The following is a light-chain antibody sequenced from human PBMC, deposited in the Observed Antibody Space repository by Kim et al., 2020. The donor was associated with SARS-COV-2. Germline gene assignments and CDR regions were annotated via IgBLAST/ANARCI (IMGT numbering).Light chain of an antibody. CDR2: WAS. CDR1: QSVLYSSNNKNY. V-gene: IGKV4-1*01. J-gene: IGKJ2*01. CDR3: LRHYNTPPYT. Sequence: ATINCKSSQSVLYSSNNKNYLAWYQQKPGQPPKLLIYWASTRASGVPDRFSGGGSGTDFTLTISSLQTEDVAVYYCLRHYNTPPYTFGQGTKLEI.